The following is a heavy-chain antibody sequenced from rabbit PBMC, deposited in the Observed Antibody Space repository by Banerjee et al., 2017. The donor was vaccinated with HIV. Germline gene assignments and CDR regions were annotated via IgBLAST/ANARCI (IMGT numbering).Heavy chain of an antibody. Sequence: QSLEESGGDLVKPEGSLTLTCTASGFSFSSGYYMCWVRQAPGKGLEWIACIYTGSSGVTYYASWAKGRFTISKTSSTTVTLQMTSLTAADTATYFCARDAGPGINYNYFNLWGQGTLVTVS. D-gene: IGHD3-1*01. CDR1: GFSFSSGYY. V-gene: IGHV1S40*01. CDR3: ARDAGPGINYNYFNL. J-gene: IGHJ4*01. CDR2: IYTGSSGVT.